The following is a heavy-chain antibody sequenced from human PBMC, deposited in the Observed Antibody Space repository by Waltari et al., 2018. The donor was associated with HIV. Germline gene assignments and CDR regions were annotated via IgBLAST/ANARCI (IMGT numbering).Heavy chain of an antibody. CDR1: GGSVSSYY. Sequence: QVQLQESGPGLVKPSETLSLTCTVSGGSVSSYYWNWFRQHPGKGLEWIAYIYNSGSTNYNPSLKSRVTISVDTSKNQFSLELSSVTAADTAVYYCARGRHSSGYSLWYFDLWGRGTLVTVSS. D-gene: IGHD3-22*01. V-gene: IGHV4-59*02. CDR3: ARGRHSSGYSLWYFDL. J-gene: IGHJ2*01. CDR2: IYNSGST.